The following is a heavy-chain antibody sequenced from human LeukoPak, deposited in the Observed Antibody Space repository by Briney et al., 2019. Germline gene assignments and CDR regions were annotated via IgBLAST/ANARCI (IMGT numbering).Heavy chain of an antibody. V-gene: IGHV4-59*06. Sequence: SETMSLTCTVSGGSISSYYWSWIRQPPGKGLEWIGYIYYSGSTYYNPSLKSRVTISVDTSKNQFSLKLSSVTAADTAVYYCARTMGYDNSALYLYYFDYWGQGTLVTVSS. CDR2: IYYSGST. CDR1: GGSISSYY. CDR3: ARTMGYDNSALYLYYFDY. J-gene: IGHJ4*02. D-gene: IGHD3-22*01.